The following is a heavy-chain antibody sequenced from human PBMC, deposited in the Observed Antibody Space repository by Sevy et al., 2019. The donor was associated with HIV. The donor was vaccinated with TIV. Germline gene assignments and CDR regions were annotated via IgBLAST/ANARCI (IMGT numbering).Heavy chain of an antibody. D-gene: IGHD3-10*01. CDR1: GFTFNYHF. J-gene: IGHJ4*02. Sequence: GGSLRLSCAASGFTFNYHFMNWVRQVPGKGLEWVSYISSASSYINYSDSVKGRFTISRDNAKNFVFLEMNSLRPEDTAVYFCARGDYYGSLYYFDYWGQGTLVTVSS. CDR2: ISSASSYI. V-gene: IGHV3-21*01. CDR3: ARGDYYGSLYYFDY.